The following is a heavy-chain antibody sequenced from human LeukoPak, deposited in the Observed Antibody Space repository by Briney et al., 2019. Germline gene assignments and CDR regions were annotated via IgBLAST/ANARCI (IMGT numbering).Heavy chain of an antibody. CDR2: ISYDGSNK. CDR1: GYTFTDYY. D-gene: IGHD2-2*01. Sequence: SCKASGYTFTDYYMHWVRQAPGKGLEWVAVISYDGSNKYYADSVKGRLTVSRDDSKNTVYLQMNSLRAEDTAVYYCARTQGSCSSTSCQMSYFYYGMDVWGQGTTVTVSS. V-gene: IGHV3-30*04. CDR3: ARTQGSCSSTSCQMSYFYYGMDV. J-gene: IGHJ6*02.